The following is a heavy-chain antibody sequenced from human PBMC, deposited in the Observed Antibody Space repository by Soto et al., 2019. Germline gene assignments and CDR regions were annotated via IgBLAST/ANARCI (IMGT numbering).Heavy chain of an antibody. J-gene: IGHJ6*02. D-gene: IGHD6-13*01. CDR3: ARDRMFTEAAPDCMDV. V-gene: IGHV1-18*01. Sequence: QFQLVQSGAEVKKPGASVKVSCKASGYTFTYYGIIWVRQAPGQGLEWMGWISAYNGNTNYAHKLQGRVTMTTDTSTSTAYMELRSLGSDDTAVYYCARDRMFTEAAPDCMDVWGQGTTVTVSS. CDR1: GYTFTYYG. CDR2: ISAYNGNT.